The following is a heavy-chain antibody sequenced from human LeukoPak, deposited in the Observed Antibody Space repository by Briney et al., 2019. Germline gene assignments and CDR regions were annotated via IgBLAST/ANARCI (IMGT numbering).Heavy chain of an antibody. D-gene: IGHD6-13*01. CDR3: AKAFSSSWGGDFDN. CDR1: GFTFSSYA. Sequence: GGSLRLSCAASGFTFSSYAMSWVRQAPGKGLEWVSVISGSGVSTYWADSVKGRFTISRDNSKNTLYLQMNSLRDEDTAVYYYAKAFSSSWGGDFDNWGQGTLVTVSS. CDR2: ISGSGVST. V-gene: IGHV3-23*01. J-gene: IGHJ4*02.